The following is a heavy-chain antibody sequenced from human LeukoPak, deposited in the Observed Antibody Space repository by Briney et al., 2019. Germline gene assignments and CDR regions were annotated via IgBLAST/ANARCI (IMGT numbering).Heavy chain of an antibody. V-gene: IGHV1-24*01. D-gene: IGHD3-9*01. CDR2: FDPEDGET. CDR1: GYTLTELS. Sequence: ASVKVSCKVSGYTLTELSMHWVRQAPGKGLEWMGGFDPEDGETIYAQKFQGRVTMTEDTSTDTAYMELSSLRSEDTAVYYCATGRRYFDWLLSYYFDYWGQGTLVTVSP. J-gene: IGHJ4*02. CDR3: ATGRRYFDWLLSYYFDY.